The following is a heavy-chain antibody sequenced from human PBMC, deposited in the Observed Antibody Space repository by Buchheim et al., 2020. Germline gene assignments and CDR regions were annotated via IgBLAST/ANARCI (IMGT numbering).Heavy chain of an antibody. D-gene: IGHD3-22*01. Sequence: QVQLQESGPGLVKPSQTLSLTCTVSGGSISSGGYYWSWIRQHPGKGLEWIGYIYYSGSTYYNPSLKSRVTISVDTSKNQFSLKLSSVTAADTAVYYCARDAGRMIYDSSGYYGEIFDYWGQGTL. V-gene: IGHV4-31*03. CDR1: GGSISSGGYY. CDR3: ARDAGRMIYDSSGYYGEIFDY. J-gene: IGHJ4*02. CDR2: IYYSGST.